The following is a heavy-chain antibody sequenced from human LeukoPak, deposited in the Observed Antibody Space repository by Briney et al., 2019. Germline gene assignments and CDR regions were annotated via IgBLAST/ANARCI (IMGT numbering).Heavy chain of an antibody. CDR2: IYYSGST. CDR3: ASFEDWFDP. CDR1: GGSIRSYY. J-gene: IGHJ5*02. Sequence: PSETLSLTCTVSGGSIRSYYWSWIRQPPGKGLEWIGYIYYSGSTNYNPSLKSRVTISVDTSKNQFSLKLSSVTAADTAVYYCASFEDWFDPWGQGTLVTVSS. V-gene: IGHV4-59*08.